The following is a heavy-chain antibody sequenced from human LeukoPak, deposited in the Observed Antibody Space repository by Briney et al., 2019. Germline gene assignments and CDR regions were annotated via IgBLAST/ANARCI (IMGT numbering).Heavy chain of an antibody. CDR1: GFTFSSYE. Sequence: GGSLRLSCAASGFTFSSYEMNWVRQAPGKGLEWVSYISSSGSTIYYADSVKGRFTISRDNAKNSLYLQMNSLRAEDTAVYYCARAVEQLVPNFDYWGQGTLVTVSS. CDR3: ARAVEQLVPNFDY. J-gene: IGHJ4*02. D-gene: IGHD6-13*01. CDR2: ISSSGSTI. V-gene: IGHV3-48*03.